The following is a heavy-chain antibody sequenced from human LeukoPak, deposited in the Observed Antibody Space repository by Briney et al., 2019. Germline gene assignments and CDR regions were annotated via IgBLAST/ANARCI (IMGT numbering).Heavy chain of an antibody. CDR2: ISISGSTI. V-gene: IGHV3-48*03. J-gene: IGHJ5*02. CDR1: AFTFSSYE. CDR3: ARAFGELSWFDP. Sequence: GRSLRLSCAASAFTFSSYEMNWVRQAPGKGLEWVSYISISGSTIYYADSVKGRFTISRDNAKNSLYLQMNSLRAEDTAVYYCARAFGELSWFDPWGQGTLVTVSS. D-gene: IGHD3-10*01.